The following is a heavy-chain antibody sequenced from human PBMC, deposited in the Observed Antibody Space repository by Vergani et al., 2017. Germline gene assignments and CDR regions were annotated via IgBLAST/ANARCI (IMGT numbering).Heavy chain of an antibody. CDR1: GGSISSGSYY. J-gene: IGHJ5*02. D-gene: IGHD2-2*01. V-gene: IGHV4-61*02. Sequence: QVQLQESGPGLVKPSQTLSLTCTVSGGSISSGSYYWSWIRQPAGKGLEWIGRIYTSGSTNYNTSLKSRVTISVDTSKNQFSLKLSSVTAADTAVYYCARDMLGCSSTSCYGWFDPWGQGTLVTVSS. CDR3: ARDMLGCSSTSCYGWFDP. CDR2: IYTSGST.